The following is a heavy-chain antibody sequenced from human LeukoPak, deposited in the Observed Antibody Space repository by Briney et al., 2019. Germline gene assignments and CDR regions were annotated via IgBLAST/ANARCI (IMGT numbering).Heavy chain of an antibody. D-gene: IGHD5-12*01. CDR3: ARSGYSGYDLLDY. CDR2: IYHSGST. J-gene: IGHJ4*02. Sequence: PSETLSLTCSVSGYSISSGYYWGWIRQPPGKGLEWIGSIYHSGSTYYNPSLKSRVTISVDTSKNQFSLKLSSVTAADTAVYYCARSGYSGYDLLDYWGQGTLVTVSS. V-gene: IGHV4-38-2*01. CDR1: GYSISSGYY.